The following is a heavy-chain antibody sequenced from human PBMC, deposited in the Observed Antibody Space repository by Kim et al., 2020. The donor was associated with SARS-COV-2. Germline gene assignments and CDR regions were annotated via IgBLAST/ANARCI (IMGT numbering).Heavy chain of an antibody. Sequence: GGSLRLSCVASGFTFSSFWMHWVRQAPGKGLVWVANVNSDGSNTNYAGSVKGRFTISRDNAKNTLYLQMNSFTGEDTAVYYCASLVGAATFDSWGQGTLVTVSS. D-gene: IGHD1-26*01. CDR1: GFTFSSFW. V-gene: IGHV3-74*01. J-gene: IGHJ4*02. CDR2: VNSDGSNT. CDR3: ASLVGAATFDS.